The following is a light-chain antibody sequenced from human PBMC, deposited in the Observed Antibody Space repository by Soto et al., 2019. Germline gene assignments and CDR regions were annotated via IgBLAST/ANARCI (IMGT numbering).Light chain of an antibody. CDR1: SSNIGAGYD. Sequence: QSVLTQPPSVSGAPGQRVTISCTGSSSNIGAGYDVHWYQQLPGTAPKLLIYGNSNRPSGVPDRFSGSKSGTSASLAITGRQAEDEADYYCQSYDSSLSGYVFGAWTKLTVL. J-gene: IGLJ1*01. V-gene: IGLV1-40*01. CDR2: GNS. CDR3: QSYDSSLSGYV.